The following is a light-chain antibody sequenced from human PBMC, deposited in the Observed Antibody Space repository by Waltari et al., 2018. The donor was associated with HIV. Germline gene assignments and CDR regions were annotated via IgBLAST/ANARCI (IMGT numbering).Light chain of an antibody. CDR2: EVN. V-gene: IGLV2-23*02. J-gene: IGLJ3*02. CDR3: CSYAGDSTTNWV. CDR1: SSDVGKYNL. Sequence: QSALTQPASVSGSPGRSITISCTGTSSDVGKYNLVSWYQQHPGKAPKLIIYEVNKRPSGFSNRFAGAKSGPTASLTISGLQAEDEADYYCCSYAGDSTTNWVFGGGSKLTVL.